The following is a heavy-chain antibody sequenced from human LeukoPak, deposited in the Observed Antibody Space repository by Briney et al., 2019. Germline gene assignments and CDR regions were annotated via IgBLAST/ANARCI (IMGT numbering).Heavy chain of an antibody. V-gene: IGHV4-59*08. Sequence: SETLSLTCTVSGGSISSYYWSWIRQPPGKGLEWIGYIYYSGSTNYNPSLKSRVTISVDTSKNQFSLKLSSVTAADTAVYYCARRAPYSYEWSALDYWGQGTLVTVSS. J-gene: IGHJ4*02. D-gene: IGHD5-18*01. CDR3: ARRAPYSYEWSALDY. CDR2: IYYSGST. CDR1: GGSISSYY.